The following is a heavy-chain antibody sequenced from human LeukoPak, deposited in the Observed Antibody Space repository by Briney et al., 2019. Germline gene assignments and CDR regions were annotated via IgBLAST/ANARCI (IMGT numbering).Heavy chain of an antibody. CDR1: GGTFSSYA. Sequence: SVKVSCKASGGTFSSYAISWVRQAPGQGLEWMGRIIPIFGIANYAQKFQGRVTITADKSTSTAYMELSSLRSEDTAVYYCARDLGYSGYDPTYYYDSSGYYQHYYFDYWGQGTLVTVSP. D-gene: IGHD3-22*01. J-gene: IGHJ4*02. V-gene: IGHV1-69*04. CDR2: IIPIFGIA. CDR3: ARDLGYSGYDPTYYYDSSGYYQHYYFDY.